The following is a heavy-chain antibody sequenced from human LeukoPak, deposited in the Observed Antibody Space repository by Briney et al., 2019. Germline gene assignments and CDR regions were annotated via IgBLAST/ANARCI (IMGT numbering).Heavy chain of an antibody. CDR1: GGSISSSRDY. J-gene: IGHJ4*02. CDR3: ARLFREWLTTRPYYFDY. Sequence: SETLSLTCTVSGGSISSSRDYWGWSRQPPGKGREWIGSIYSSSTTYYNPSLKSRVTISVDTSTTHFSLKLSSVTAADTAVYYCARLFREWLTTRPYYFDYWGQGTLVTVSS. D-gene: IGHD6-19*01. CDR2: IYSSSTT. V-gene: IGHV4-39*02.